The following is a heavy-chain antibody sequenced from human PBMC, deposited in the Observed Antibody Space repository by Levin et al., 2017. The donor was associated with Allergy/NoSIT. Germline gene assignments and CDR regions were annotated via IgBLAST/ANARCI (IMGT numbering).Heavy chain of an antibody. V-gene: IGHV4-34*01. Sequence: KAGGSLRLSCAVYGGSFSSYSWTWIRQSPGKGLEWIGEIDDSGRTNYNPSLQSRVTMSVATSKKQFSLKLSSVTAADTAVYYCARGRLFCSGGSCYWSHYFDYWGQGTLVTVSS. J-gene: IGHJ4*02. CDR1: GGSFSSYS. D-gene: IGHD2-15*01. CDR2: IDDSGRT. CDR3: ARGRLFCSGGSCYWSHYFDY.